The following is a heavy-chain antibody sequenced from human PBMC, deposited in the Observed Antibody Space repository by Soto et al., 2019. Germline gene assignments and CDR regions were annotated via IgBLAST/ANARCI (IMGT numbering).Heavy chain of an antibody. CDR2: MNPNSGNT. CDR1: GYTFTSSD. CDR3: ATLSGRNDYAEGMDV. D-gene: IGHD4-17*01. J-gene: IGHJ6*02. Sequence: ASVKVSCKASGYTFTSSDINWVRQATGQGLEWMGWMNPNSGNTGYAQKFQGRVAMTRNTSISTAYMELSSLRSEDTAVYYCATLSGRNDYAEGMDVWGQGTTVTVSS. V-gene: IGHV1-8*01.